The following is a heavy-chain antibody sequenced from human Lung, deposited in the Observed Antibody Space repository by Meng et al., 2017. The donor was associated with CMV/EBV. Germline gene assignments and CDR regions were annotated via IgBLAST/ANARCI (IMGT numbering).Heavy chain of an antibody. CDR1: TFTFNDYW. Sequence: SCAASTFTFNDYWMSWVRQAPGKGLEWVANIKEDGSEKYYVDSVKGRFTISRDNAKNSLYLQMYSLRAEDTAVYYCARARGYGPRYYGMDVWGQGTTVTVSS. D-gene: IGHD5-18*01. CDR3: ARARGYGPRYYGMDV. CDR2: IKEDGSEK. V-gene: IGHV3-7*01. J-gene: IGHJ6*02.